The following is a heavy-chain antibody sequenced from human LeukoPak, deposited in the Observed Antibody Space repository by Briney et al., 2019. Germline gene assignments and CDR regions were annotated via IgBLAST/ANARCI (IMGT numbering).Heavy chain of an antibody. CDR2: ISGSGGST. J-gene: IGHJ4*02. CDR3: AKAPVTTCRGAFCYPFDY. D-gene: IGHD2-15*01. CDR1: GFTFSSYA. Sequence: GGSLRLSCAASGFTFSSYAMSWVRQAPGKGLEWVSAISGSGGSTYYADSVKGRFTISRDNSKNTLYLQMNSLRAEDTAVYYCAKAPVTTCRGAFCYPFDYWGLGTLVTVSS. V-gene: IGHV3-23*01.